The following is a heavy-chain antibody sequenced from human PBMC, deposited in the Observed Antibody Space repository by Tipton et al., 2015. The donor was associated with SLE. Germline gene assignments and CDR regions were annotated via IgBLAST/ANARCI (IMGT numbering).Heavy chain of an antibody. Sequence: TLSLTCTVSGGSISSYYWSWIRQPPGKGLEWIGYIYYSDSTNYNPSLKSRVTISVDTSKNQFSLRLNSVTAADTAVYYCAREEGYDSSTNAFDIWGPGTMVTVSS. CDR2: IYYSDST. V-gene: IGHV4-59*12. J-gene: IGHJ3*02. CDR1: GGSISSYY. CDR3: AREEGYDSSTNAFDI. D-gene: IGHD3-22*01.